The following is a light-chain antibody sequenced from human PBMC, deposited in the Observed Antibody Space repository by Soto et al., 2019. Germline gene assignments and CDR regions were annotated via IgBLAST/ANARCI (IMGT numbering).Light chain of an antibody. V-gene: IGKV3-20*01. CDR3: QQYGNSHRT. CDR2: AAS. CDR1: QIFNSAY. J-gene: IGKJ1*01. Sequence: ESGLTQFPGTLSLSPGERATLSCRASQIFNSAYLAWYQQKPGQAPRLLIYAASRRATGIPDRFSGSGSGTDFTLTISRLEPEDFAVYYCQQYGNSHRTFGQGTKVDIK.